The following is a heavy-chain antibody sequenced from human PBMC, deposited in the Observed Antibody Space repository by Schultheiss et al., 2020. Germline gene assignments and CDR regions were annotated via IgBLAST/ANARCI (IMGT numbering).Heavy chain of an antibody. CDR1: GYTFTGYY. CDR3: ARDLSGDIVVVVAATLTSGPFDP. D-gene: IGHD2-15*01. CDR2: INPNSGGT. J-gene: IGHJ5*02. Sequence: ASVPVSGKASGYTFTGYYMHWVRQAPGQGLEWMGWINPNSGGTNYAQKFQGRVTMTRDTSISTAYMELSRLRSDDTAVYYCARDLSGDIVVVVAATLTSGPFDPWGQGTLVTVSS. V-gene: IGHV1-2*02.